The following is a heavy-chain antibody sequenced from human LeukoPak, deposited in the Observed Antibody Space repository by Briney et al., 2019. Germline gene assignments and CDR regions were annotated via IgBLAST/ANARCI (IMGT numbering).Heavy chain of an antibody. CDR1: GGSISSYY. CDR2: IYYSGST. CDR3: ARQYSGSYYSFDY. J-gene: IGHJ4*02. V-gene: IGHV4-59*01. Sequence: SETLSLTCTVSGGSISSYYWSWLRQPPGKGLEWIGYIYYSGSTNYNPSLMSRVTISVDTSKNQFSLKLSSVTAADTAVYYCARQYSGSYYSFDYWGQGTLVTVSS. D-gene: IGHD1-26*01.